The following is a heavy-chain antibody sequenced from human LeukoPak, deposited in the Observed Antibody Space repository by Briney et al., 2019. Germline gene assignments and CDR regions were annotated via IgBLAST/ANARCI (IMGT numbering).Heavy chain of an antibody. CDR1: GDSVSSNSAA. J-gene: IGHJ3*02. V-gene: IGHV6-1*01. Sequence: SQTLPLTCVISGDSVSSNSAAWNWIRQSPSRGLEWLGRKYYRSKWYNDYALSVRSRITINPDTSKNQFSLQLNSVTPEDTAVYYCARVGPRAYCGGDCYSFYAFDIWGQGTMVTVSS. CDR2: KYYRSKWYN. D-gene: IGHD2-21*02. CDR3: ARVGPRAYCGGDCYSFYAFDI.